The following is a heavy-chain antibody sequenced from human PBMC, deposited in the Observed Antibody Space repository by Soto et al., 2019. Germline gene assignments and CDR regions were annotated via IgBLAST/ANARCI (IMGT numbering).Heavy chain of an antibody. CDR1: GFTFSSYW. CDR2: IKSDASTI. Sequence: EVQLVESGGGLVQPGGSLRLSCAASGFTFSSYWMHWVRQVPGKGLVWVSRIKSDASTIMYADSVKGRFTISRDNAKNTLYLQVNSLRPEDTAVYYCVRGGSANYYRLFDSWGQGTLVTVSS. J-gene: IGHJ4*02. CDR3: VRGGSANYYRLFDS. V-gene: IGHV3-74*03. D-gene: IGHD1-26*01.